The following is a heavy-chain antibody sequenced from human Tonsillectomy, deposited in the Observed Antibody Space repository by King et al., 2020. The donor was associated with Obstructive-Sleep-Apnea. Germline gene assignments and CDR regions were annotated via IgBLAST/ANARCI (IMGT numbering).Heavy chain of an antibody. Sequence: GGLVQPGGSLILSCAASGFVFSTYAMNWVRQTPGKGLEWVSGISGGGGSTNYADSVKGRFTISRDNSNNTLYLQMNSLRAEDTAIYYCAKDFAGGIIDSWGQGTLVTVSS. D-gene: IGHD3-16*01. J-gene: IGHJ4*02. CDR1: GFVFSTYA. CDR3: AKDFAGGIIDS. V-gene: IGHV3-23*01. CDR2: ISGGGGST.